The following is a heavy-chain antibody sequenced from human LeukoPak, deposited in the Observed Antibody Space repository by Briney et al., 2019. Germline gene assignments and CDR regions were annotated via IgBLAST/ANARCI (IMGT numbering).Heavy chain of an antibody. CDR1: GGSISRSSYY. V-gene: IGHV4-39*01. CDR3: ARGTYYYDSSGPLNAFDI. D-gene: IGHD3-22*01. CDR2: LYYSGST. Sequence: SETLSLTCSVSGGSISRSSYYWGWIRQPPGKGLEWIGSLYYSGSTYYNPALKSRVTISVDTSKNQFSLKLSSVTAADTAVYYCARGTYYYDSSGPLNAFDIWGQGTMVTVSS. J-gene: IGHJ3*02.